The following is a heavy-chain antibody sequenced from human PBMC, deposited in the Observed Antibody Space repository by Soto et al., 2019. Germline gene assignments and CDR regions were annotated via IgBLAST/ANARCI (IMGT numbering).Heavy chain of an antibody. D-gene: IGHD3-10*01. V-gene: IGHV6-1*01. J-gene: IGHJ3*01. Sequence: QGPLQQSGPGLVKPSQTLSLTCAISGDSVSSDITSWTWIRQSPSRGLEWLGRTYYRSKWFHDYAASGKIRITISPDTSKNQFSLELNSMTPEDTAGYSCARGNALDGWGQGTVVTGSS. CDR1: GDSVSSDITS. CDR3: ARGNALDG. CDR2: TYYRSKWFH.